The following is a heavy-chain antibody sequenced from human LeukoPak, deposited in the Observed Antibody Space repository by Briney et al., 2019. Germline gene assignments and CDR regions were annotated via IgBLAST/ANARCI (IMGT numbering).Heavy chain of an antibody. J-gene: IGHJ4*02. Sequence: GGSLRLSCAASGFTFNDYGMSWVRQGPGKGLEWVSGINWNGGTTGYADSVRGRFTISRYNAKNSLYLQMNSLRAEDTALYYCARDKHYYDSSNYVWGQGTLVTVSS. V-gene: IGHV3-20*04. CDR1: GFTFNDYG. CDR2: INWNGGTT. D-gene: IGHD3-22*01. CDR3: ARDKHYYDSSNYV.